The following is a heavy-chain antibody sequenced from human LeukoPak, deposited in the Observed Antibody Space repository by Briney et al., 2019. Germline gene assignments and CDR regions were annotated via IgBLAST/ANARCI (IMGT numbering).Heavy chain of an antibody. D-gene: IGHD3-10*01. CDR2: IRYNGSNK. CDR1: GFTFSSYG. J-gene: IGHJ4*02. V-gene: IGHV3-30*02. CDR3: AKDYGITEDGNSFDY. Sequence: GGSLRLSCAASGFTFSSYGMHWVRQAPGKGLEWVAFIRYNGSNKYYADSVKGRFTISRDNSKNTLYLQMNSLRAEDTAVYYCAKDYGITEDGNSFDYWGQGSLVTVSS.